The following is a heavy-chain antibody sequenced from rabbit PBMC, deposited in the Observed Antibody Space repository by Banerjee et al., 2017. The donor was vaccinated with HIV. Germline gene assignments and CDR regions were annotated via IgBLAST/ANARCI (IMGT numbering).Heavy chain of an antibody. CDR1: GFTISNGYW. V-gene: IGHV1S40*01. Sequence: QSLEESGGDLVKPGASLTLTCTASGFTISNGYWICWVRQAPGKGLEWIGCIATGTGSTYYASWVKGRFTISKTSSTTVTLQMTRLTAADTATYFCARSRATMTRNLWGQGTLVTVS. CDR2: IATGTGST. CDR3: ARSRATMTRNL. D-gene: IGHD2-1*01. J-gene: IGHJ4*01.